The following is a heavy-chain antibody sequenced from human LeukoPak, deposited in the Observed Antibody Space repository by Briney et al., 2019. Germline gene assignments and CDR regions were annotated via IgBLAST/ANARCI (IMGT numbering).Heavy chain of an antibody. V-gene: IGHV1-2*02. J-gene: IGHJ4*02. CDR2: INPNSGGT. CDR3: ARDPTYYYDSSGYYYEWYFDY. D-gene: IGHD3-22*01. Sequence: ASVRVSCKTSGYTFTGYYMHWVRQAPGQGLEWMGWINPNSGGTNYAQKFQGRVTMTRDTSISTAYMELSRLRSDDTAVYYCARDPTYYYDSSGYYYEWYFDYWGQGTLVTVSS. CDR1: GYTFTGYY.